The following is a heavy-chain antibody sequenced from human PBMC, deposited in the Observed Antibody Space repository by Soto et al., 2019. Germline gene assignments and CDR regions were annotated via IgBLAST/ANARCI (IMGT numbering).Heavy chain of an antibody. CDR3: ARYLDVSGSYYSEY. V-gene: IGHV1-18*01. CDR1: CYTFPNHG. Sequence: EQVSCKASCYTFPNHGISWVGQALAQGLEGMGWISPYKGNTNYEHMLQGRVTMTTDPSTRTAYMAPGSLRSDDTAIYYWARYLDVSGSYYSEYWGQGTLVTVSS. CDR2: ISPYKGNT. J-gene: IGHJ4*02. D-gene: IGHD3-10*01.